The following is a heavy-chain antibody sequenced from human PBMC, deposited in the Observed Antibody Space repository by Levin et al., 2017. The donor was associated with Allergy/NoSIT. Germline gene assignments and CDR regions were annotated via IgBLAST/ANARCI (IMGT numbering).Heavy chain of an antibody. CDR3: ARSGSTVTTHSPTYFDY. Sequence: GGSLRLSCAASGFTFSSYAMTWVRQAPGRGLEWVSVSSGSGGSTYYADSVKGRFTISRDNSKNTLDLQMNSLRAEDTAVYYCARSGSTVTTHSPTYFDYWGQGTLVTVSS. J-gene: IGHJ4*02. V-gene: IGHV3-23*01. D-gene: IGHD4-17*01. CDR2: SSGSGGST. CDR1: GFTFSSYA.